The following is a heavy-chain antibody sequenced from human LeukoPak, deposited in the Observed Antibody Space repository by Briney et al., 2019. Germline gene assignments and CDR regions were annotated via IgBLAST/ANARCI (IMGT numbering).Heavy chain of an antibody. CDR2: IYYSGST. CDR3: SRFGDESSGYPAFDS. J-gene: IGHJ3*02. D-gene: IGHD3-22*01. CDR1: GGSISSYY. Sequence: PSETLSLTCTVSGGSISSYYWSWIRQPPGKGLEWIGYIYYSGSTNYNPSLKSRVTISVDTSKNQFSLKLSSVPAADTAVYYCSRFGDESSGYPAFDSWGKGVMVT. V-gene: IGHV4-59*01.